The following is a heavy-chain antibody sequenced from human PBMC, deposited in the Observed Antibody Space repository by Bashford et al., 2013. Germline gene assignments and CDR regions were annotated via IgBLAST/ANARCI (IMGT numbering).Heavy chain of an antibody. CDR1: GYSFRDYW. J-gene: IGHJ3*01. Sequence: GRSLKISCQGSGYSFRDYWIGWVRQMPGKGLEWMAIIFPGDSDTRYSPSFQGQVTFSADKSIRTAYLQWSSLKASDTATYYCAIIFRQQWLEAGADAFDVWGQGTLVTVSS. CDR2: IFPGDSDT. CDR3: AIIFRQQWLEAGADAFDV. V-gene: IGHV5-51*01. D-gene: IGHD6-19*01.